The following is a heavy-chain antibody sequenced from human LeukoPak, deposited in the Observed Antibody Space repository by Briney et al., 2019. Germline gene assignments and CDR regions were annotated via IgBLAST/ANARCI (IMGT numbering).Heavy chain of an antibody. J-gene: IGHJ4*02. Sequence: GGSLRLSCAASGFTFSSYGMHWVRQAPGKGLEWVAVIWYDGSNKYNADSVKGRFTISRDNSKNTLYLQMNSLRAEDTAVYYCARGGRGYSYGYFDYWGQGTLVTVSS. CDR2: IWYDGSNK. D-gene: IGHD5-18*01. CDR3: ARGGRGYSYGYFDY. V-gene: IGHV3-33*01. CDR1: GFTFSSYG.